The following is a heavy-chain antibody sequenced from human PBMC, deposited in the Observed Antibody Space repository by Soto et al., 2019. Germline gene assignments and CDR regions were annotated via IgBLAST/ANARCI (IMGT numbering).Heavy chain of an antibody. CDR3: ARRRSSIFGVVIMAPYGLDV. CDR1: GFTFNNYN. CDR2: ISGSSNYI. Sequence: EVHLVESGGGLVRPGGSLRLSCAASGFTFNNYNMNWVLQTPEKGLEWVSSISGSSNYIDYTDSVKGRFTISRDNARNSLYLQMNSLRAEDTAVYYCARRRSSIFGVVIMAPYGLDVWGQGTTVTVSS. J-gene: IGHJ6*02. D-gene: IGHD3-3*01. V-gene: IGHV3-21*01.